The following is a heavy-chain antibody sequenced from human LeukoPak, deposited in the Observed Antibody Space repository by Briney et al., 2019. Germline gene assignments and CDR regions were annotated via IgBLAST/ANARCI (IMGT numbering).Heavy chain of an antibody. Sequence: SETLSLTCAVSGVSIASYSCHWIRQSPGKGLEDVAAIDSYGTTYYNPSLRSRLNIAVDPSKSQCSLRLNSVTAADTAVYYCARSRGWWALDYWGPGTLVAVSS. CDR2: IDSYGTT. CDR3: ARSRGWWALDY. J-gene: IGHJ4*02. V-gene: IGHV4-39*07. CDR1: GVSIASYS. D-gene: IGHD2-8*02.